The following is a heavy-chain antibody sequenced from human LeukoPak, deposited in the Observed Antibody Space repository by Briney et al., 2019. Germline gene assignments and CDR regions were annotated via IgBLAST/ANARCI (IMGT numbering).Heavy chain of an antibody. J-gene: IGHJ6*04. CDR3: ARDPGYESWSPFWGGMDV. CDR2: IIRDGSST. Sequence: SGGSLRLSCAASGFTFSSSWMHWVRQAPGKGLVWVSRIIRDGSSTTYADSVKGRFTTSRDNAKNTLYLQMDSLRDDDTAVYYCARDPGYESWSPFWGGMDVWGNGTTVIVSS. V-gene: IGHV3-74*01. CDR1: GFTFSSSW. D-gene: IGHD3-16*01.